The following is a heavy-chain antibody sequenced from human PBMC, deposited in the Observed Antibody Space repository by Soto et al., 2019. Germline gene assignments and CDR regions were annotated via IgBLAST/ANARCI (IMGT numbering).Heavy chain of an antibody. J-gene: IGHJ5*02. V-gene: IGHV3-23*01. CDR2: ISGSGGST. Sequence: AGGSLRLSCPASGFTFSSYAMSWVRQAPGKGLEWVSAISGSGGSTYYADSVKGRFTXXXXXXXXXXXXXXXXXXXXXXXXXXCAKDFRSYNWNQGHWFDPWGQGTLVTVSS. CDR3: AKDFRSYNWNQGHWFDP. D-gene: IGHD1-1*01. CDR1: GFTFSSYA.